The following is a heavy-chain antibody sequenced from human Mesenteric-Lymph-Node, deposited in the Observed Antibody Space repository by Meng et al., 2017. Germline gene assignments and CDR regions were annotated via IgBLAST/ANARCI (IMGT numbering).Heavy chain of an antibody. J-gene: IGHJ4*02. CDR1: GFTFSRYR. CDR3: ASSDYYSSNY. D-gene: IGHD3-22*01. CDR2: IWYDGSNK. V-gene: IGHV3-33*01. Sequence: VQLVVSGGGVVKPGRSLRLACEAPGFTFSRYRMQWVGQDPGKGLEWVAVIWYDGSNKYYADSVKGRFTISRDNYKNTLYLQMNSLRAEDTAVYYCASSDYYSSNYWGQGTLVTVSS.